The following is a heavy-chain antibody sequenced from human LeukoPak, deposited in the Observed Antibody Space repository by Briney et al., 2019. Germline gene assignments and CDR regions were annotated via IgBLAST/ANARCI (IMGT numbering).Heavy chain of an antibody. V-gene: IGHV3-48*04. CDR3: TRGGGAYGYFDY. J-gene: IGHJ4*02. CDR2: IISSSRTI. Sequence: PGRSLRLSCAASGFTSSSYSMNWVRQAPGKGLEWVSYIISSSRTIYYADSVKGRFTISRDNAKNSLYLQMNSLRADDTAVYYCTRGGGAYGYFDYWGQGTLVTVSS. CDR1: GFTSSSYS. D-gene: IGHD5-12*01.